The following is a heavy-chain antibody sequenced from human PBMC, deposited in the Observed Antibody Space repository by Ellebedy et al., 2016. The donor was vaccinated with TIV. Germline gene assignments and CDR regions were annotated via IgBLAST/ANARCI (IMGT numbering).Heavy chain of an antibody. CDR1: GFKFSDSA. CDR2: IRTKPNGYTT. J-gene: IGHJ3*02. Sequence: PGGSLRLSCTASGFKFSDSAMHRVRQASGKGLEWVGRIRTKPNGYTTAYAESVKGRFTISRDDSKNTTTLEMESLKTEDTALYYCTRRDAFDIWGQGAVVTVSS. V-gene: IGHV3-73*01. CDR3: TRRDAFDI.